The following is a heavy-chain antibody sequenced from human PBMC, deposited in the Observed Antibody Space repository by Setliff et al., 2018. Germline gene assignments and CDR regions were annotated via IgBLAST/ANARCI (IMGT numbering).Heavy chain of an antibody. D-gene: IGHD3-3*01. CDR3: TRDRFYNSWSGTSITAPHDAFDI. J-gene: IGHJ3*02. CDR2: INPTGGLT. Sequence: ASVKVSCKASGYTLTKYHMHWVRQAPGQGLEWMGIINPTGGLTRYAQKFQGRVTMTRDTSTSTVYLEVSSLRSEDTAVYFCTRDRFYNSWSGTSITAPHDAFDIWGQGTMVTVSS. V-gene: IGHV1-46*03. CDR1: GYTLTKYH.